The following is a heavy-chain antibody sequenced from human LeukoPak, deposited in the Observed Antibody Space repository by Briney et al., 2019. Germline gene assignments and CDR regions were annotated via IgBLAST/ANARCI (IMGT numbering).Heavy chain of an antibody. J-gene: IGHJ4*02. CDR1: GFTFSSYA. V-gene: IGHV3-30-3*01. Sequence: GGSLRLSCAASGFTFSSYAMHWVRQAPGKGLEWVAVISYDGSNKDYADSVKGRFTISRDNSKNTLYLQMNSLRVEDTAVYSCASRYSGSWYVLDYWGQGTLVTVST. D-gene: IGHD6-13*01. CDR3: ASRYSGSWYVLDY. CDR2: ISYDGSNK.